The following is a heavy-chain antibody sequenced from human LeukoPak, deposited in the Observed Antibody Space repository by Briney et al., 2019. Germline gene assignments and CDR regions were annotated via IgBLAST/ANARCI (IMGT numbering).Heavy chain of an antibody. D-gene: IGHD6-13*01. Sequence: SETLSLTCSVSAGSISSHYWSWIRQPPGKGLEWIRYIYYSGTTNYNPSLKSRVTISVDTSKNQFSLKLSSVTAADTAVYYCARGVYIAAAQYGYWGQGTLVTVSS. J-gene: IGHJ4*02. CDR3: ARGVYIAAAQYGY. CDR1: AGSISSHY. V-gene: IGHV4-59*11. CDR2: IYYSGTT.